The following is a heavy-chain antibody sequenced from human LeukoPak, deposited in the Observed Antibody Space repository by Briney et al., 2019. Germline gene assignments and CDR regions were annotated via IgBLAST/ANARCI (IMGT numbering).Heavy chain of an antibody. CDR3: ARNHHRRLYDSQARDTFDI. CDR2: ISSSSSYI. J-gene: IGHJ3*02. D-gene: IGHD3-22*01. CDR1: GFTFSSYS. V-gene: IGHV3-21*01. Sequence: GGSLRLSCAASGFTFSSYSMNWVRQAPGKGLEWVSSISSSSSYIYYADSVKGRFTISRDNAKNSLYLQMNSLRAEDTAVYYCARNHHRRLYDSQARDTFDIWGQGTMVTVSS.